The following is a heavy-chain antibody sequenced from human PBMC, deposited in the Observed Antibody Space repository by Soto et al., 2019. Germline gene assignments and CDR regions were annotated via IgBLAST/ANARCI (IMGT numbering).Heavy chain of an antibody. CDR2: ISNSGNT. Sequence: GRSLRLSCAASGFTFSTYGMSWVCQAPGKGLEWVSGISNSGNTFYADSVKGRFTISRDISKNTLYLQMNSLRAEDTAVYYCARESITMFRGITIFDIWGQGTMVTVSS. D-gene: IGHD3-10*01. V-gene: IGHV3-23*01. CDR3: ARESITMFRGITIFDI. J-gene: IGHJ3*02. CDR1: GFTFSTYG.